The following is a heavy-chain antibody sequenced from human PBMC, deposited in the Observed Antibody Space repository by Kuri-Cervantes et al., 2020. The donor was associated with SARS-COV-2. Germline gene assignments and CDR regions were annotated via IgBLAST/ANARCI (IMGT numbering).Heavy chain of an antibody. Sequence: SETLSLTCTVSGGSISSGDYYWSWIRQPPGKGQEWIGSIYHSGSTYYNPYLKSRVTISVDTSKTQFSLRLSSLTAADTAVYYCARALKGQIDAFDIWGQGTMVTVSS. V-gene: IGHV4-39*07. CDR1: GGSISSGDYY. J-gene: IGHJ3*02. CDR3: ARALKGQIDAFDI. CDR2: IYHSGST.